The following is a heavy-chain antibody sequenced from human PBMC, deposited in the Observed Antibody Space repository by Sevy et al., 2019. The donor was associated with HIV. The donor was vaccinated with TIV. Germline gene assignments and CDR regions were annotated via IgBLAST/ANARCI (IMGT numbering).Heavy chain of an antibody. J-gene: IGHJ4*02. D-gene: IGHD5-12*01. CDR3: AKDRRDIVATITGFDY. CDR1: GFTFSSYA. CDR2: ISGSGGST. V-gene: IGHV3-23*01. Sequence: GGSLRLSCAASGFTFSSYAMSWVRQAPGKGLEWVSAISGSGGSTYYADSVKGRFTIPRDNSKNTLYLQMNSLRAEDTAVYYCAKDRRDIVATITGFDYWGQGTLVTVSS.